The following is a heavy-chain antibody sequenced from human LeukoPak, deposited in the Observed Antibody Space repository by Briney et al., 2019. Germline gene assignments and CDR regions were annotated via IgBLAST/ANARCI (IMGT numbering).Heavy chain of an antibody. J-gene: IGHJ4*02. CDR2: ISSSSSYI. D-gene: IGHD5-12*01. CDR1: GFTFSSYS. V-gene: IGHV3-21*01. CDR3: AGDIVATDY. Sequence: GGSLRLSCAASGFTFSSYSMNWVRQAPGKGLEWVSSISSSSSYIYYADSVKGRFTIARDNAKNSLYLQTNSLRAEDTAVYYCAGDIVATDYWGQGTLVTVSS.